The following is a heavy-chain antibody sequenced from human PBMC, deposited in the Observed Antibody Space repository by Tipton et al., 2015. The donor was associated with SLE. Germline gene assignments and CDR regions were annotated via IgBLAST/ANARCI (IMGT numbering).Heavy chain of an antibody. D-gene: IGHD5-18*01. V-gene: IGHV4-39*01. CDR2: IYYDENT. CDR3: VEGHTAMVIFDS. J-gene: IGHJ4*02. CDR1: GGSISRTSYY. Sequence: TLSLTCTVSGGSISRTSYYWGWVRLPPGKALEWIVSIYYDENTYYNPSLKSRVAVSIDTSTNESSLKLNSVTAADTAVYYCVEGHTAMVIFDSWGQGTLVTVSS.